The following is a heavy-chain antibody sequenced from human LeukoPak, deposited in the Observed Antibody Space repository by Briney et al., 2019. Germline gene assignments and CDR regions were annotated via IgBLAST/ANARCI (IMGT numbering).Heavy chain of an antibody. Sequence: GGSLRLSCAASGFTFSSYEMNWVRQAPGKGLEWVSYISSSGSTIYYADSVKGRFTISRDNAKNSLYLQMNSLRAEDTAVYYCARDITYDFWSGYYGNDAFDIWGQGTMVTVSS. V-gene: IGHV3-48*03. J-gene: IGHJ3*02. CDR3: ARDITYDFWSGYYGNDAFDI. D-gene: IGHD3-3*01. CDR2: ISSSGSTI. CDR1: GFTFSSYE.